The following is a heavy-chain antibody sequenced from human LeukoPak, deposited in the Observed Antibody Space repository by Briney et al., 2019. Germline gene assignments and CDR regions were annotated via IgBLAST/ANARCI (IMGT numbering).Heavy chain of an antibody. Sequence: SQTLSLTCTVSGGSISSGGYFWSWIRQHPGKGLEWIGYIYYSGSTYYNPSLKSRVTISVDTSKNQFSLKLSSVTAADTAVYYCAREVQLERRPVAFDIWGQGTMVTVSS. J-gene: IGHJ3*02. V-gene: IGHV4-31*03. D-gene: IGHD1-1*01. CDR2: IYYSGST. CDR3: AREVQLERRPVAFDI. CDR1: GGSISSGGYF.